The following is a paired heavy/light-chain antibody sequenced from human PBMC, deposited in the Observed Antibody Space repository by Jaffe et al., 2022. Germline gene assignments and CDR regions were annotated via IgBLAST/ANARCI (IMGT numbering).Heavy chain of an antibody. V-gene: IGHV3-7*01. CDR1: GFTFSSYW. Sequence: EVQLVESGGGLVQPGGSLRLSCAASGFTFSSYWMSWVRQAPGKGLEWVANIKQDGSEKYYVDSVKGRFTISRDNAKNSLYLQMNSLRAEDTAVYYCARDLREDIVVVPAPPPGMDVWGKGTTVTVSS. CDR2: IKQDGSEK. D-gene: IGHD2-2*01. CDR3: ARDLREDIVVVPAPPPGMDV. J-gene: IGHJ6*04.
Light chain of an antibody. J-gene: IGKJ2*01. CDR1: QSLLHSNGYNY. Sequence: DIVMTQSPLSLPVTPGEPASISCRSSQSLLHSNGYNYLDWYLQKPGQSPQLLIYLGSNRASGVPDRFSGSGSGTDFTLKISRVEAEDVGVYYCMQALQTPLTFGQGTKLEIK. CDR3: MQALQTPLT. CDR2: LGS. V-gene: IGKV2-28*01.